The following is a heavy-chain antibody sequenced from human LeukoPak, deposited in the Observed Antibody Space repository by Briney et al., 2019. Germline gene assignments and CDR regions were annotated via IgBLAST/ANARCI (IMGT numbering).Heavy chain of an antibody. CDR1: GFTFSSYA. Sequence: GGSLRLSCAASGFTFSSYAMSWVRQAPGKGLEWVSAISGSGDSTYYADSVKGRFTISRDNAKNTLYLQMNSLRAEDTAVYYCARPWYYGSGSYYSDYWGQGTLVTVSS. V-gene: IGHV3-23*01. CDR2: ISGSGDST. D-gene: IGHD3-10*01. CDR3: ARPWYYGSGSYYSDY. J-gene: IGHJ4*02.